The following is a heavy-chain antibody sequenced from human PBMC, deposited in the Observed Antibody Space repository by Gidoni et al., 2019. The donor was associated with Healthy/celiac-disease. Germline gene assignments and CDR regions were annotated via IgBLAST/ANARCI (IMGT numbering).Heavy chain of an antibody. CDR2: INWNGGST. D-gene: IGHD3-9*01. Sequence: EVQLVESGGGVVRPGGSLRLSCAASGFAFADDGMSWVRQAPGKGLEWVSGINWNGGSTGYAYAVKGRFTISRDNAKNSLYLQMNSLRAEDTALYPCARVGTGYYNLYYFDYWGQGTLVTVSS. V-gene: IGHV3-20*01. CDR1: GFAFADDG. CDR3: ARVGTGYYNLYYFDY. J-gene: IGHJ4*02.